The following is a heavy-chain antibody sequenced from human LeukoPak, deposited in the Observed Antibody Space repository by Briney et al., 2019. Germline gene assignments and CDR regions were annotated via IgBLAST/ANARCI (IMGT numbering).Heavy chain of an antibody. V-gene: IGHV1-2*02. D-gene: IGHD1-26*01. CDR3: ARGDKWELLYYFDY. CDR1: GYTFTGFY. CDR2: INPNSGGT. J-gene: IGHJ4*02. Sequence: ASVKVSCKASGYTFTGFYMHWVRQAPGQGLEWMGWINPNSGGTNYAQKFQGRVTMTRDTSISTAYMELSRLRSDDTAVYYCARGDKWELLYYFDYWGQGTLVTVSS.